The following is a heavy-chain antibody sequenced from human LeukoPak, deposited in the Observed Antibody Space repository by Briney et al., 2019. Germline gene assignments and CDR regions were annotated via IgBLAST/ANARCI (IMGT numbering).Heavy chain of an antibody. J-gene: IGHJ4*02. V-gene: IGHV3-30*03. D-gene: IGHD6-13*01. CDR3: ATYSSSWRLFDY. CDR1: GFTFSSYG. Sequence: GRSLRLSCAASGFTFSSYGMHWVRQAPGKGLEWVAVISYDGSNKYYADSVKGRFTISRDNSKNTLYLQMNSLRAEDTAVYYCATYSSSWRLFDYWGQGTLVTVSS. CDR2: ISYDGSNK.